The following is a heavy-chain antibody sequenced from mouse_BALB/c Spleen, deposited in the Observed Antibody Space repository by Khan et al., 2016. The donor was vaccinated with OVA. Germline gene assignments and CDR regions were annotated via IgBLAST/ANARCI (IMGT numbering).Heavy chain of an antibody. V-gene: IGHV1-7*01. D-gene: IGHD1-1*01. CDR1: GYTFTSYW. CDR3: ANHGSSSAWLTY. CDR2: INPSTGYT. Sequence: VELVESGAELAKPGASVKMSCKASGYTFTSYWMHWVKQRPGQGLEWIGYINPSTGYTEYNQGFKDKATLTADKSSSTAYMQLSSLTSEESAVYYCANHGSSSAWLTYWGQGTLVTVSA. J-gene: IGHJ3*01.